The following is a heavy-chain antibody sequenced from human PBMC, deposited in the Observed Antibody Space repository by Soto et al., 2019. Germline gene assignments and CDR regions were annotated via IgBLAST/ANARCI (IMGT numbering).Heavy chain of an antibody. CDR2: IYYSGST. J-gene: IGHJ6*02. CDR3: ARHLSGSYWGVGYYYGMDV. D-gene: IGHD1-26*01. CDR1: GGSISSSSYY. Sequence: SETLSLTCTVSGGSISSSSYYWGWIRQPPGKGLEWIGSIYYSGSTYYNPSLKSRVTISVDTSKNQFSLKLSSVTAADTAVYYCARHLSGSYWGVGYYYGMDVWGQGTTVTVSS. V-gene: IGHV4-39*01.